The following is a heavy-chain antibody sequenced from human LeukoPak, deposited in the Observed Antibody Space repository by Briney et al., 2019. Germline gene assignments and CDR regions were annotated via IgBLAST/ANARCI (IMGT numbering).Heavy chain of an antibody. D-gene: IGHD6-19*01. CDR3: ARRFVSSGWSGPKYYFDY. CDR1: GGSISSSSYY. CDR2: IYYSGST. Sequence: SETLSLTCTVSGGSISSSSYYWGWLRQPPGKGLEWIGSIYYSGSTYYNPSLKSRVTISVDTSKNQFSLKLSSVTAADTAVYYRARRFVSSGWSGPKYYFDYWGQGTLVTVSS. V-gene: IGHV4-39*01. J-gene: IGHJ4*02.